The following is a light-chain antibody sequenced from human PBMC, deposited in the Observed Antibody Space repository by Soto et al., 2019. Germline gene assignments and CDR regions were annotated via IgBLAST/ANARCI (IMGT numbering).Light chain of an antibody. J-gene: IGLJ2*01. Sequence: QSVLTQSPSASASLGPSVKLTCTLSSGHSSYAIAWHQQQPEKGPRYLMKLSSDGSHSKGDGIPDRFSGSSSVAERYLTISSLQSEDEADYYCQTWDTGARGVFGGGTKLTVL. CDR2: LSSDGSH. CDR1: SGHSSYA. CDR3: QTWDTGARGV. V-gene: IGLV4-69*01.